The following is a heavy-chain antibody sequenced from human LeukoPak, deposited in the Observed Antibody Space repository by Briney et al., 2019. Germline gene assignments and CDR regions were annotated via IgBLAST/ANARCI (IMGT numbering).Heavy chain of an antibody. CDR1: GASISSYY. D-gene: IGHD6-19*01. J-gene: IGHJ4*02. CDR3: AREGYSSGWYLHYFDY. CDR2: IYYSGST. Sequence: SETLPLTCTVSGASISSYYWSWIRQPPGKGLEWIGYIYYSGSTNYNPSLKSRVTISVDTSKNQFSLKLSSVTAADTAVYYCAREGYSSGWYLHYFDYWGQGTLVTVSS. V-gene: IGHV4-59*01.